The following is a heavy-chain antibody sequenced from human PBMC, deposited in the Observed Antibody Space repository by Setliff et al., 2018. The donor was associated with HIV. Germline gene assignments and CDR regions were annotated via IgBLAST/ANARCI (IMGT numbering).Heavy chain of an antibody. J-gene: IGHJ3*02. CDR1: GYPFNNYA. Sequence: GPSVKVSCKASGYPFNNYAMNWVRQAPGQGLELMGWINTNTGNPTYAQGFTGRFVFSLDTSVSTAYLQISSLEAEGTAVYYCARGHSSQPYDALDIWGQGTMVTVS. CDR3: ARGHSSQPYDALDI. D-gene: IGHD3-22*01. CDR2: INTNTGNP. V-gene: IGHV7-4-1*02.